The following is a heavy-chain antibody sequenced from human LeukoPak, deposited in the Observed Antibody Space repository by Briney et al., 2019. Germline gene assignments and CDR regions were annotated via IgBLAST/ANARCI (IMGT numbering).Heavy chain of an antibody. CDR1: GFSINTYS. D-gene: IGHD5-24*01. CDR3: ARSGPQTLLQLKLGEYWFFDL. V-gene: IGHV3-21*01. Sequence: GGSLRLSCAASGFSINTYSLNWVRQAPGKGLEWVSVISSSGSSKYSADSLKGRFTISRDNANNSLFLQMNSLTAEDSALNYCARSGPQTLLQLKLGEYWFFDLWGRGTLVTVSS. CDR2: ISSSGSSK. J-gene: IGHJ2*01.